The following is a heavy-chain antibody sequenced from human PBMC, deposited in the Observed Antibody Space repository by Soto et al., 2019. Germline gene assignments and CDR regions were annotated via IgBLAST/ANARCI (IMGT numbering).Heavy chain of an antibody. J-gene: IGHJ4*01. D-gene: IGHD3-22*01. CDR3: TTDSYSTIIIVRFDY. CDR1: GFTFSNAW. Sequence: EVQLVESGGLVKPGGSLRLSCAASGFTFSNAWINWVRQAPGKGLEWVGRIKSKTDGGTTDYAAPVKGRFAISRDDSNNMVYLQMNSLKIEDTAVYYCTTDSYSTIIIVRFDYWGHGTLVTVSS. V-gene: IGHV3-15*07. CDR2: IKSKTDGGTT.